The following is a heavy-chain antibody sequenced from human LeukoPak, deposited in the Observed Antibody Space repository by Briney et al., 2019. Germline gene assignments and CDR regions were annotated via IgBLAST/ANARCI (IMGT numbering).Heavy chain of an antibody. V-gene: IGHV3-48*01. D-gene: IGHD6-13*01. CDR3: AIEVGIAAPIDY. CDR2: ISSSSSTI. Sequence: GSLRLSCAAFGFTFSSYSMNWVRQAPGKGLEWVSYISSSSSTIYYADSVKGRFTISRDNAKNSLYLQMNSLRAEDTAVYYCAIEVGIAAPIDYRGQGTLVTVSS. J-gene: IGHJ4*02. CDR1: GFTFSSYS.